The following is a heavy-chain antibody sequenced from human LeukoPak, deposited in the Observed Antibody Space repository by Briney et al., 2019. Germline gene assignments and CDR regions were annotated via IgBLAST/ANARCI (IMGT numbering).Heavy chain of an antibody. V-gene: IGHV4-34*01. J-gene: IGHJ4*02. D-gene: IGHD3-16*01. CDR2: INHSGST. CDR3: ARPRGSYFDY. Sequence: SETLSLTCAVYGGSSSGYYWSWIRQPPGKGLEWIGEINHSGSTNYNPSLKSRVTISVDTSKNQFSLKLSSVTAADTAVYYCARPRGSYFDYWGQGTLVTVSS. CDR1: GGSSSGYY.